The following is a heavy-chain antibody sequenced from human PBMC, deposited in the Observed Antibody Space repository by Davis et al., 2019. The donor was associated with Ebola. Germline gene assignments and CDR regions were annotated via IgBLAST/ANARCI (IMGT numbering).Heavy chain of an antibody. Sequence: GESLKISCAASGFTFSRTDMNWFRQAPGGGPVWVSNIIFGGSATYYADSVKGRFTISRDNSKNILYLQMDSLRVEDTAQYYCAGDPNWESGSWGQGTLVSVSS. CDR1: GFTFSRTD. CDR3: AGDPNWESGS. V-gene: IGHV3-23*01. CDR2: IIFGGSAT. J-gene: IGHJ5*02. D-gene: IGHD1-1*01.